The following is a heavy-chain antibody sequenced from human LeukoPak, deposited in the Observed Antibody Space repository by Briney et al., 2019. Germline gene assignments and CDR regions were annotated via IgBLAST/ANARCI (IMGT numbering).Heavy chain of an antibody. CDR2: ISPSGSST. Sequence: ASVKVSCKASRYTFMSFYMHWVRQAPGQGLEWMGIISPSGSSTTYAQRFQGRVTMTRDMSTTTVYMELSSLRSEDTAVYYCARGGRGSPRDAFDIWGQGTMVTASS. CDR3: ARGGRGSPRDAFDI. CDR1: RYTFMSFY. D-gene: IGHD1-26*01. V-gene: IGHV1-46*01. J-gene: IGHJ3*02.